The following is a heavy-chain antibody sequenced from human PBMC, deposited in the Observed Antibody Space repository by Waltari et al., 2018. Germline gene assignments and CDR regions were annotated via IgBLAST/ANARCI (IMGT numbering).Heavy chain of an antibody. Sequence: QVQLVQSGAEVKKPGASVKVSCKASGYTFTGYYMHWVRQAPGQGLEWMGWINPNSGGTNYAQKFQGRVTMTRDTSISTAYMELSRLRSDDTAVYYCARTDLSLGYYYYYMDVWGKGTTVTVSS. J-gene: IGHJ6*03. V-gene: IGHV1-2*02. CDR2: INPNSGGT. CDR1: GYTFTGYY. D-gene: IGHD7-27*01. CDR3: ARTDLSLGYYYYYMDV.